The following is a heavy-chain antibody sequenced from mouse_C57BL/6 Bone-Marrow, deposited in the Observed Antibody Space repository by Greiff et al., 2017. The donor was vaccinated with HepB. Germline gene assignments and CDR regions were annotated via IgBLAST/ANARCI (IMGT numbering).Heavy chain of an antibody. J-gene: IGHJ1*03. Sequence: VQLQQPGAELVKPGASVKLSCKASGYTFTSYWMQWVKQRPGQGLEWIGEIDPSDSYTNYNQKFKGKATLTVDTSSSTAYMQLSSLTSEDSAVYYCARAPLITTVVADYRYFDVWGTGTTVTVSS. V-gene: IGHV1-50*01. D-gene: IGHD1-1*01. CDR2: IDPSDSYT. CDR3: ARAPLITTVVADYRYFDV. CDR1: GYTFTSYW.